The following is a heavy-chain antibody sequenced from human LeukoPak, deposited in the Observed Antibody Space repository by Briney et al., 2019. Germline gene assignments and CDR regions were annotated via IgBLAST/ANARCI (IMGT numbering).Heavy chain of an antibody. V-gene: IGHV3-53*01. Sequence: GGSLRLSCAASGFTFSSNYMSWVRQAPGKGLEWVSVIYSGGSPYYADSVKGRFTISRDNSKNTLYLQMNSLRAEDTAVYYCARDLNYYDSSGYGHWGQGTLVTVSS. D-gene: IGHD3-22*01. CDR2: IYSGGSP. CDR1: GFTFSSNY. CDR3: ARDLNYYDSSGYGH. J-gene: IGHJ4*02.